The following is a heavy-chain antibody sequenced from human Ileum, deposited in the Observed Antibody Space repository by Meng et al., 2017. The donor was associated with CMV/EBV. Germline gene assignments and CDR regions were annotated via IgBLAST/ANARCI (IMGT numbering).Heavy chain of an antibody. D-gene: IGHD3-16*01. Sequence: QITLKESGPPLAKPTQTLTLTCTFSGFSLSASGVGVGWIRQPPGKALEWLALIYWDEDKGYSPSLKRRLTITKDTSKNQVVLTMTNVDPVDTATYFCARSLYYSSYYFDYWGQGTLVTVSS. J-gene: IGHJ4*02. V-gene: IGHV2-5*02. CDR3: ARSLYYSSYYFDY. CDR2: IYWDEDK. CDR1: GFSLSASGVG.